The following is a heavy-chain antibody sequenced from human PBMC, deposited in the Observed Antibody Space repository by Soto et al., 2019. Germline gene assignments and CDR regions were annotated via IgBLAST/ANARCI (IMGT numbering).Heavy chain of an antibody. Sequence: EVQLVESGGGLVQPGGSLRLSCAASGFTFSSYWMSWVRQAPGKGLEGVANIKQDGSEKYYVDSVKGRFTISRDNAKNSLYLQMNSLRAEDTAVYYCARDGIGYCSGGSCFFDFYPDYWGQGTLGTVSS. CDR2: IKQDGSEK. D-gene: IGHD2-15*01. J-gene: IGHJ4*02. CDR1: GFTFSSYW. V-gene: IGHV3-7*01. CDR3: ARDGIGYCSGGSCFFDFYPDY.